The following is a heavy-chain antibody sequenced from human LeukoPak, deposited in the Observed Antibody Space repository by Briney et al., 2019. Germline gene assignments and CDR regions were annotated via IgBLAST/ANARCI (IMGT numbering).Heavy chain of an antibody. V-gene: IGHV1-46*01. Sequence: ASVKVSCKASGYTFTSYYMHWVRQAPGQGLEWMGIINPSGGSTSYAQKFQGRVTITADKSTSTAYMELSSLRSEDTAVYYCASYGTFYAFDIWGQGTMVTVSS. D-gene: IGHD3-16*01. CDR3: ASYGTFYAFDI. J-gene: IGHJ3*02. CDR2: INPSGGST. CDR1: GYTFTSYY.